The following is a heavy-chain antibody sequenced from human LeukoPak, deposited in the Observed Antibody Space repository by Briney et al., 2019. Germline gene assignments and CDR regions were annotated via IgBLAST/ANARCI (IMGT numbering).Heavy chain of an antibody. J-gene: IGHJ3*02. CDR2: ISYDGNNK. CDR1: GFTSNSYA. Sequence: PGRSLRLSCAASGFTSNSYAMHWVRQAPGKGLEWVAVISYDGNNKYYADSVKGRFTISRDNSKNTVYLQMNSLRAEDTAAFYCARDSDYDILTGSHDALDIWGQGTMVTVSS. CDR3: ARDSDYDILTGSHDALDI. V-gene: IGHV3-30-3*01. D-gene: IGHD3-9*01.